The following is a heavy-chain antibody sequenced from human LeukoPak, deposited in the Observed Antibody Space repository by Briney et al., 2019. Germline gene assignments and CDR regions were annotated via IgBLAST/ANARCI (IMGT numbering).Heavy chain of an antibody. CDR1: GFTFSSYG. CDR2: IYSGGST. D-gene: IGHD3-22*01. CDR3: ASADSSGYYPDY. Sequence: GGSLRLSCAASGFTFSSYGMHWVRQAPGKGMEWVSVIYSGGSTYYADSVKGRFTISRDNSKNTLDLQMNSVRAEHTAVYYCASADSSGYYPDYWGQGTLVTVSS. V-gene: IGHV3-NL1*01. J-gene: IGHJ4*02.